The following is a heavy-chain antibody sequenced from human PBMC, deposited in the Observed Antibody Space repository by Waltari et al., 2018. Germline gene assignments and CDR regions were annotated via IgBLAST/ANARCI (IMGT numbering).Heavy chain of an antibody. V-gene: IGHV1-69*05. D-gene: IGHD2-15*01. CDR3: ARVPAVAATDYYYMDV. CDR1: GGTFSSYA. J-gene: IGHJ6*03. CDR2: IIPIFGTA. Sequence: QVQLVQSGAEVKKPGSSVKVSCKASGGTFSSYAISWVRQAPGQGLEWMGGIIPIFGTANYAQKFQGRVTITTDESTSTAYMELSSRRSEATAVYYCARVPAVAATDYYYMDVWGKGTTVTVSS.